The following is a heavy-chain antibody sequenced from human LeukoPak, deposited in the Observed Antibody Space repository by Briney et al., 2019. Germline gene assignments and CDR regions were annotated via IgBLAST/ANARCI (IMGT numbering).Heavy chain of an antibody. Sequence: AGGSLRLSCAASGFTFSSYGMSWVRQAPGKGLEWVSAISGSGGSTYYADSVKGRFTISRDNSKNTLYLQMSSLRPEDTAVYYCAKAAYDSSGSWYYFDYWGQGTLVTVSS. CDR3: AKAAYDSSGSWYYFDY. CDR1: GFTFSSYG. D-gene: IGHD3-22*01. V-gene: IGHV3-23*01. CDR2: ISGSGGST. J-gene: IGHJ4*02.